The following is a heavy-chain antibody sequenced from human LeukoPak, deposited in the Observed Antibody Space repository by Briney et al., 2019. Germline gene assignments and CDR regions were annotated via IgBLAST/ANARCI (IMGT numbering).Heavy chain of an antibody. CDR1: GFIFSSSA. J-gene: IGHJ4*02. D-gene: IGHD6-13*01. Sequence: PGGSLRLSCAVSGFIFSSSAVSWVRQAPGKGLEWVSTVSGSGGSTYNADSVRGRFTISRDNSKNTLYLQMNSLRAEDTAVYYCAKDTQLVRGNFDYWGQGTLVTVSS. CDR3: AKDTQLVRGNFDY. V-gene: IGHV3-23*01. CDR2: VSGSGGST.